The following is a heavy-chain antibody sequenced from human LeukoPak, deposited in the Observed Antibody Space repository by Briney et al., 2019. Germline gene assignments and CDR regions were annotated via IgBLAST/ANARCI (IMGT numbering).Heavy chain of an antibody. CDR1: GLTFSSYW. V-gene: IGHV3-7*01. CDR2: IKQDGSEK. Sequence: GGSLRLSCAASGLTFSSYWMSWVRQAPGKGLEWVANIKQDGSEKYYVDSVKGRFTISRDNAKNSLYLQMNSLRAEDTAVYYCARDYYDSSEPWNDAFDIWGQGTMVTVSS. D-gene: IGHD3-22*01. CDR3: ARDYYDSSEPWNDAFDI. J-gene: IGHJ3*02.